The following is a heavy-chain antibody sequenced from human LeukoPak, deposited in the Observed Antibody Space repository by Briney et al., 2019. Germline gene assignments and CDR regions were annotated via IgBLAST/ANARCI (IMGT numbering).Heavy chain of an antibody. J-gene: IGHJ3*02. CDR1: GYSISSGYY. CDR2: IYHSGST. D-gene: IGHD3-10*01. V-gene: IGHV4-38-2*02. Sequence: TLETLSLTCTVSGYSISSGYYWGWIRQPPGKGLEWIGSIYHSGSTYYNPSLKSRVTISVDTSKNQFSLKLSSVTAADTAVYYCATKIGEASFDIWGQGTMVTVSS. CDR3: ATKIGEASFDI.